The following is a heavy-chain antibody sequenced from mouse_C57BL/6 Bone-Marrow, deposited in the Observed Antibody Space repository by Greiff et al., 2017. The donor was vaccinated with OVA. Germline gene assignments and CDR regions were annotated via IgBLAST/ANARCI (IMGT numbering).Heavy chain of an antibody. D-gene: IGHD4-1*01. CDR2: ISNLAYSI. V-gene: IGHV5-15*01. J-gene: IGHJ4*01. Sequence: EVQLVESGGGLVQPGGSLKLSCAASGFTFSDYGMAWVRQAPRKGPEWVAFISNLAYSIYYADTVTGRFTISRENAKNTLYRDMSSLRAEDTAMYYCARRGLGRNYAMDYWGQGTSGTVSS. CDR3: ARRGLGRNYAMDY. CDR1: GFTFSDYG.